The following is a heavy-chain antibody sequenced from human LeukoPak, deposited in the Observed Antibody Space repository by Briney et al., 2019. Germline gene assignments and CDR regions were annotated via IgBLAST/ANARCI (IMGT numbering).Heavy chain of an antibody. Sequence: GGSLRLSCAASGFTFSSDWMSWVRQAPGKGLEWVANIKQEGSEKYYVDSVKGRFTISRDNAKNSLYLQMNSLRAEDTAVYYCARDREELRSIWGADHYYYYMDVWGKGTTVTVSS. J-gene: IGHJ6*03. D-gene: IGHD1-7*01. CDR2: IKQEGSEK. CDR3: ARDREELRSIWGADHYYYYMDV. V-gene: IGHV3-7*01. CDR1: GFTFSSDW.